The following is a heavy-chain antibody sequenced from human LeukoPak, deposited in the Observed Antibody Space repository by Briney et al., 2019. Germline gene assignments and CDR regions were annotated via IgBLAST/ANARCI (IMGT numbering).Heavy chain of an antibody. V-gene: IGHV1-2*06. CDR1: GYTFTGYY. J-gene: IGHJ4*02. D-gene: IGHD6-13*01. Sequence: GASVKVSCKASGYTFTGYYMHWVRQAPGQGLEWMGRINPNSGGTSYAQKFQGRVTMTRDTSISTAYMELSRLRSDDTAVYYCANRLAAAGTLLFAYWGQGTLVTVSS. CDR2: INPNSGGT. CDR3: ANRLAAAGTLLFAY.